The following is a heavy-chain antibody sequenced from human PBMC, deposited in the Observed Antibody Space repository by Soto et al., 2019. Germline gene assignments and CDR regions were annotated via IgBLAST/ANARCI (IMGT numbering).Heavy chain of an antibody. V-gene: IGHV3-30*18. CDR3: AKPLAVAAGWFDP. J-gene: IGHJ5*02. Sequence: QAQLVESGGGVVQPGTSLRLSCAASGFTFNTYGMHWVRQAPGKGLEWVAFISYDGSNEYYADSVKGRFTISKDNSKNTVFLQMNALRGEDTAVYYCAKPLAVAAGWFDPWGQGALVTVSS. CDR2: ISYDGSNE. CDR1: GFTFNTYG. D-gene: IGHD6-19*01.